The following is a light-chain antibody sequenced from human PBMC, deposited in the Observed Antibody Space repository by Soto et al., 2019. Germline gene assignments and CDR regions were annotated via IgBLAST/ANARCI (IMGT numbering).Light chain of an antibody. Sequence: NVLTQSPGTVSLSPGERATLSCRASQGVTSNHLAWYQQKPGQAPRLLIYGVFNRATGIPDRFSGSGSGTDFTLTSTRLEPEDSAVYFCQHYDGSPRTFGQGTKLEIK. CDR2: GVF. J-gene: IGKJ2*01. CDR1: QGVTSNH. V-gene: IGKV3-20*01. CDR3: QHYDGSPRT.